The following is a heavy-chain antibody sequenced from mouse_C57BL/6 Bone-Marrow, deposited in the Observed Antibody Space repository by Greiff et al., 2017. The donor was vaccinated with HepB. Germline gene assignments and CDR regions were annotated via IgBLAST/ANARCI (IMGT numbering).Heavy chain of an antibody. V-gene: IGHV5-6*01. CDR2: ISSCGSYT. D-gene: IGHD1-1*01. CDR3: ARRDYGSSAYWYLDV. Sequence: DVHLVEPGGDLVKPGGSLKLSCAASGFTFSSYGMPWVRQTPDKRLEWVATISSCGSYTYYPDSVKGRFTISRDNATNTLYLQISSLKSEDTAMYYCARRDYGSSAYWYLDVWGTGTTVTVSA. J-gene: IGHJ1*03. CDR1: GFTFSSYG.